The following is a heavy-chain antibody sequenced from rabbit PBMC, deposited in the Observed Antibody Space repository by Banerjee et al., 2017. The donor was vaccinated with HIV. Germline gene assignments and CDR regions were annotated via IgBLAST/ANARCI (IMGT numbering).Heavy chain of an antibody. CDR2: INTSSGNT. CDR1: GFDFSSYW. D-gene: IGHD4-1*01. V-gene: IGHV1S7*01. J-gene: IGHJ4*01. CDR3: ARDLAGVIGWNFGL. Sequence: QLKESGGGLVQPGGSLKLPCKASGFDFSSYWICWVRQAPGKGLEWIACINTSSGNTVYASWAKGRFTISSHNAQNTLYLQLNSLTAADTATYFCARDLAGVIGWNFGLWGPGTLVTVS.